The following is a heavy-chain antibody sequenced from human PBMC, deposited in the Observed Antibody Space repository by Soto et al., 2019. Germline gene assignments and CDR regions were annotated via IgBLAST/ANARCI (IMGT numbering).Heavy chain of an antibody. CDR3: AKVAGGGGRKGARRGDYYYGMDV. V-gene: IGHV3-30*18. Sequence: HPGGSLRLSCAASGFTFSSYGMHWVRQAPGKGLEWVAVISYDGSNKYYADSVKGRFTISRDNSKNTLYLQMNSLRAEDTAVYYCAKVAGGGGRKGARRGDYYYGMDVWGQGTTVTVSS. J-gene: IGHJ6*02. CDR1: GFTFSSYG. CDR2: ISYDGSNK. D-gene: IGHD2-15*01.